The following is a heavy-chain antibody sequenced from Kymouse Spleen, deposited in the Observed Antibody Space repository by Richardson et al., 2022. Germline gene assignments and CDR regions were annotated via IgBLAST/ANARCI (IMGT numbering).Heavy chain of an antibody. CDR3: TTGGTMVRGVMSY. J-gene: IGHJ4*02. CDR1: GFTFSNAW. Sequence: EVQLVESGGGLVKPGGSLRLSCAASGFTFSNAWMSWVRQAPGKGLEWVGRIKSKTDGGTTDYAAPVKGRFTISRDDSKNTLYLQMNSLKTEDTAVYYCTTGGTMVRGVMSYWGQGTLVTVSS. V-gene: IGHV3-15*01. D-gene: IGHD3-10*01. CDR2: IKSKTDGGTT.